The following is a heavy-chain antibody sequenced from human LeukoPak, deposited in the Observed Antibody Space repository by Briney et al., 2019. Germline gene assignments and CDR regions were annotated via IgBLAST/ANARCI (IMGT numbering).Heavy chain of an antibody. CDR1: GGSISSYY. V-gene: IGHV4-59*01. D-gene: IGHD3-10*01. J-gene: IGHJ3*02. CDR3: ARGYFGARDAFDI. CDR2: IYYSGST. Sequence: SETLSLTCTVSGGSISSYYWSWIRQPPGKGLEWIGYIYYSGSTNYNPSLKSRVTISVDTSKNQFSLKLSSVTAADTAVYYCARGYFGARDAFDIWGQGTMVTVSS.